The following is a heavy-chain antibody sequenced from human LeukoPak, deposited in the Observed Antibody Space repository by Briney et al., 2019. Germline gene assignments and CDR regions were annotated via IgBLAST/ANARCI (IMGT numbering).Heavy chain of an antibody. Sequence: GGFLRLSCAASGFTVSSNYMSWVRQAPGKGLEWVSVIYSGGSTYYADSVKGRFTISRGNSKNTLYLQMNSLRAEDTAVYYCARGANYYYYYYMDVWGKGTTVTVSS. CDR1: GFTVSSNY. CDR2: IYSGGST. CDR3: ARGANYYYYYYMDV. V-gene: IGHV3-66*02. D-gene: IGHD1-26*01. J-gene: IGHJ6*03.